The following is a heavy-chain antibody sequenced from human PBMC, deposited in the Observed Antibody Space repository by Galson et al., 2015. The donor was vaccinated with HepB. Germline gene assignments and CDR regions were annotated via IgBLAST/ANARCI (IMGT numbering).Heavy chain of an antibody. V-gene: IGHV3-23*01. CDR3: AKVHSSGYYPMMDV. J-gene: IGHJ6*02. D-gene: IGHD3-22*01. Sequence: SLRLSCAASGFTFSSYAMSWVRQAPGKGLEWVSSISSGGGDTYHADSVKGRFTISRDSSKNTLYLQMNSLRVEDTAVYYCAKVHSSGYYPMMDVWGQGTTVTVSS. CDR2: ISSGGGDT. CDR1: GFTFSSYA.